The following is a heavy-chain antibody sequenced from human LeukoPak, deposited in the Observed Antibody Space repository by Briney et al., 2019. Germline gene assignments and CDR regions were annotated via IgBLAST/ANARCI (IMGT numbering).Heavy chain of an antibody. CDR3: ARVETSYYYMDV. CDR1: GGSISTYY. Sequence: SETLSLTCTGSGGSISTYYWSWIRQPPGKGLEWIGYIYYSGSTNYNPSLKSRVTISVDTSKNQFSLKLSSVTAADTAVYYCARVETSYYYMDVWGKGTTVTVSS. J-gene: IGHJ6*03. CDR2: IYYSGST. V-gene: IGHV4-59*01.